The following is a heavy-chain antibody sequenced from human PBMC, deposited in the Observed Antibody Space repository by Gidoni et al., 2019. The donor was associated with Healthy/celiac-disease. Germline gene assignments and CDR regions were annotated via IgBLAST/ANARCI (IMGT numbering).Heavy chain of an antibody. CDR2: ISWNSGSI. CDR3: AKAPNFHYYYYMDV. D-gene: IGHD1-7*01. J-gene: IGHJ6*03. V-gene: IGHV3-9*01. CDR1: GFTFDDYA. Sequence: EVQLVESGGGLVQPGRSLRLSCAASGFTFDDYAMHWVRQAPGQGLEWVSGISWNSGSIGYADSVKGRFTISRDNAKNSLYLQMNSLRAEDTALYYCAKAPNFHYYYYMDVWGKGTTVTVSS.